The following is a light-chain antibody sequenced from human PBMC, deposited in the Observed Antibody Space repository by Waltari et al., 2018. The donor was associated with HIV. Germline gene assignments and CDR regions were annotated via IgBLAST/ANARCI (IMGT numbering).Light chain of an antibody. CDR1: SSTIGGNY. J-gene: IGLJ3*02. CDR3: AAWDDSLSGLV. V-gene: IGLV1-47*01. CDR2: RNN. Sequence: QSVLTQPPSASGTPGQRVTISCSGSSSTIGGNYVYLYQQLPGTAPKLLIYRNNRRPSGVPDRFSGSKSGTSASLAISGLRSEDEADYYCAAWDDSLSGLVFGGGTKLTVL.